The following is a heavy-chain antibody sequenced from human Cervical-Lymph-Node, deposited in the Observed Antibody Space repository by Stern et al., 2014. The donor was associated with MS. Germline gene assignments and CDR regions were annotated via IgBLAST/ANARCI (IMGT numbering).Heavy chain of an antibody. CDR2: INGGPGTT. CDR3: ARQPDYSDFLDF. V-gene: IGHV1-3*01. D-gene: IGHD4-11*01. CDR1: GYNFIDHA. J-gene: IGHJ4*02. Sequence: QVQLVQSGAEVKKPGASMTISCKTSGYNFIDHAIHWVRQAPGQRLERRGVINGGPGTTKYSQKFQGRVSFTRDKAASAAYMDLSSLSPDDTAVYYCARQPDYSDFLDFWGQGTLVTVSS.